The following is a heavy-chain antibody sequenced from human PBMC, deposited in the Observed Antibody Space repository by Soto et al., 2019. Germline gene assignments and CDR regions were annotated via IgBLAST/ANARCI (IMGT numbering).Heavy chain of an antibody. CDR3: ARYSSSFESDYYYGIDV. CDR1: GYTFPSYD. D-gene: IGHD6-13*01. V-gene: IGHV1-8*01. J-gene: IGHJ6*02. CDR2: MNPNSGNT. Sequence: ASVKVSCKASGYTFPSYDINWVRQATGTGLEWMGWMNPNSGNTGYAQKFQGRVTMTRNTSISTAYMTLSSLRSEDTAVYYCARYSSSFESDYYYGIDVLGQGTTVTVS.